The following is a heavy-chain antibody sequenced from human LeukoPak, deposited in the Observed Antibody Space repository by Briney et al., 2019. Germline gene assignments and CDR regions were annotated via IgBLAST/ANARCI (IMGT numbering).Heavy chain of an antibody. CDR3: ARDSAFGDMVTNRGAFDI. CDR2: INPKSGGT. Sequence: GASVKDSCKASGYTFTDYYMHWVRQAPGQGLQWMGWINPKSGGTNYAQKFQGRVTMTRDTSISTAYMELSRLRSDDTAVFYCARDSAFGDMVTNRGAFDIWGQGTMVTVSS. V-gene: IGHV1-2*02. D-gene: IGHD3-10*01. CDR1: GYTFTDYY. J-gene: IGHJ3*02.